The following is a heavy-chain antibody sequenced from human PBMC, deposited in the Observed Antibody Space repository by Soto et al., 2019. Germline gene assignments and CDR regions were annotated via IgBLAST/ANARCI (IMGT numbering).Heavy chain of an antibody. Sequence: EVQLAESGGGLAQPGGSLRLSCAASGFTLSGYAMDWVRQAPGKGLEYVSGISSNGVGTSYANSVQGRFTISRDNSKNTVYLQMGSLRPEDMAVYYCARSARPDFYYMDVWGKGPTVTVSS. CDR1: GFTLSGYA. CDR2: ISSNGVGT. D-gene: IGHD6-6*01. CDR3: ARSARPDFYYMDV. V-gene: IGHV3-64*01. J-gene: IGHJ6*03.